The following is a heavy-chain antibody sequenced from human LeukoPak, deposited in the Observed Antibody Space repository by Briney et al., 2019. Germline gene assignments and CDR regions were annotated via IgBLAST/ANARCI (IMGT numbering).Heavy chain of an antibody. CDR3: ARILQRSYYYYYGMDV. D-gene: IGHD4-11*01. Sequence: QPGRSLGLSCAASGFTFSSYGMHWVRQAPGKGLEWVAVIWYDGSNKYYADSVKGRFTISRDNSKNTLYLQMNSLRAEDTAVYYCARILQRSYYYYYGMDVWGQGTTVTVSS. CDR2: IWYDGSNK. J-gene: IGHJ6*02. V-gene: IGHV3-33*01. CDR1: GFTFSSYG.